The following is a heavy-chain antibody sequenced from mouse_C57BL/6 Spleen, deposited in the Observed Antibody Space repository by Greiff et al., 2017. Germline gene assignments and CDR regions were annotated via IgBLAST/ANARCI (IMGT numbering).Heavy chain of an antibody. D-gene: IGHD3-2*02. CDR2: IDPSDSYT. J-gene: IGHJ4*01. V-gene: IGHV1-69*01. CDR1: GYTFTSYW. Sequence: QVQLQQPGAELVMPGASVKLSCKASGYTFTSYWMHWVKQRPGQGLEWIGEIDPSDSYTNYNQKFKGKSTLTVDKSSSTAYMHLSSLTSADSAVYYCAHSSGHYALAYWGQGTSVTVSS. CDR3: AHSSGHYALAY.